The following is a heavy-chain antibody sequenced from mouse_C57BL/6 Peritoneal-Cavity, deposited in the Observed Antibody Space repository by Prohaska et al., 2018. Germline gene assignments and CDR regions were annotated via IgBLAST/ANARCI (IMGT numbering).Heavy chain of an antibody. J-gene: IGHJ3*01. CDR3: TRFAY. Sequence: EVKLEESGGGLVQPGGSMKLSCVASGFTFSNCWMNWVRQSPAKGLEWVAQIRLKSDNYATHYAESVKGRFTISRDDSKSSVYLQMNNLRAEDTGIYYCTRFAYWGQGTLVTVSA. CDR2: IRLKSDNYAT. CDR1: GFTFSNCW. V-gene: IGHV6-3*01.